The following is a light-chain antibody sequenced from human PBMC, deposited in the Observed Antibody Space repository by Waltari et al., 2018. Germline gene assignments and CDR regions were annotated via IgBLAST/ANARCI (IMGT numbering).Light chain of an antibody. CDR3: QQSYSTRWT. CDR2: AAS. Sequence: DIQMCQSPSSLSASVGDRVTITCRASQSITSYLNWYQQKPGKAPKLLIYAASSLQSGAPSRFSGSGSGTDFTLTISSLQPEDFATYFCQQSYSTRWTFGQGTKVEIK. J-gene: IGKJ1*01. CDR1: QSITSY. V-gene: IGKV1-39*01.